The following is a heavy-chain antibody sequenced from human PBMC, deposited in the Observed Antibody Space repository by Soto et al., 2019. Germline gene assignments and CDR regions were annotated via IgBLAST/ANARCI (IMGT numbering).Heavy chain of an antibody. CDR1: GYSFTNND. D-gene: IGHD3-16*01. CDR3: ARMATFGSLNWFDP. J-gene: IGHJ5*02. Sequence: ASVKVSCKASGYSFTNNDVTWVRQATGQGLEWMGWMNPGSGDTGYAQKFQGRVTMTRDISIATAYMELSSLRSDDTAIYYCARMATFGSLNWFDPWGQGTLVTVSS. CDR2: MNPGSGDT. V-gene: IGHV1-8*01.